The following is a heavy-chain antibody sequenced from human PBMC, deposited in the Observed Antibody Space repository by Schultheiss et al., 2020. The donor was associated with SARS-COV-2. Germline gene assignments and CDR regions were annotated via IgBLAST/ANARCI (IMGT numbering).Heavy chain of an antibody. CDR2: IYYSGST. Sequence: SETLSLTCTVSGGSISSGGYYWSWIRQHPGKGLEWIGYIYYSGSTYYNPSLMSRVTISVDTSKNQFSLKLSSVTAADTAVYYCARDLRQLWGTYYYGMDVWGQGTTVTVSS. J-gene: IGHJ6*02. CDR1: GGSISSGGYY. D-gene: IGHD5-18*01. CDR3: ARDLRQLWGTYYYGMDV. V-gene: IGHV4-31*03.